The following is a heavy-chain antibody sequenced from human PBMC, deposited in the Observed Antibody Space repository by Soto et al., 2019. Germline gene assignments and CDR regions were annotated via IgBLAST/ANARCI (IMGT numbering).Heavy chain of an antibody. CDR2: ISGSGGST. Sequence: RGSLRISCEASGFNFSSYAMSWVRQAPGKGLEWVSAISGSGGSTYYADSVKGRFTISRDNSKNTMYLQMNSLRAEDTAVYYCAKGRASDCPGCTQDYWGQGTLVTVSS. CDR3: AKGRASDCPGCTQDY. CDR1: GFNFSSYA. D-gene: IGHD2-21*02. J-gene: IGHJ4*02. V-gene: IGHV3-23*01.